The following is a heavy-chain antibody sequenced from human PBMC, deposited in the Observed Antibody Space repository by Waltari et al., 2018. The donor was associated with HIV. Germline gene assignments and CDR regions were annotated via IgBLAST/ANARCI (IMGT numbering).Heavy chain of an antibody. D-gene: IGHD4-17*01. V-gene: IGHV4-31*03. J-gene: IGHJ5*02. CDR1: GDSVSSGGYI. Sequence: QVQLQESGPGLVKPFQTLSLNCSVSGDSVSSGGYIWTWIRQHPGKGMEWIGEIFNSGRTYYNPTLNSRLTMSIDTSNNQFSLKLSSAIAADTAIYFCARSAPPTTVTSSRWFDPWGQGMLVTVSS. CDR2: IFNSGRT. CDR3: ARSAPPTTVTSSRWFDP.